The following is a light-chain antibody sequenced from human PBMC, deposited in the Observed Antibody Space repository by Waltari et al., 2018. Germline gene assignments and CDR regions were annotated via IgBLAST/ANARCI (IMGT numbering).Light chain of an antibody. V-gene: IGKV1-39*01. Sequence: DFQLTQSPSSLSVSVGDRVTIACRASQHIGNYLNWYQQKVGKAPKLLIYGASTLQNGVPSRFSGGGSGTDFTLTISRLQPDDFATYFCQQSYSSPRVTFGQGTRLEIK. CDR1: QHIGNY. CDR3: QQSYSSPRVT. J-gene: IGKJ5*01. CDR2: GAS.